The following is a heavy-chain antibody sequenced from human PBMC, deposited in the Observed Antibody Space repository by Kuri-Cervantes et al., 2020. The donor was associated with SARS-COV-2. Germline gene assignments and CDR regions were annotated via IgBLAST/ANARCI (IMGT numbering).Heavy chain of an antibody. V-gene: IGHV1-2*02. Sequence: ASVKVSCKASGYTFTGYYMRWVRQAPGQGLEWMGWINPNSGGTNYAQKFQGRVTMTRDTSISTAYMELSRLRSDDTAVYYCARETYYDSWSGLNWFDPWGQGTLVTVSS. CDR1: GYTFTGYY. CDR3: ARETYYDSWSGLNWFDP. CDR2: INPNSGGT. D-gene: IGHD3-3*01. J-gene: IGHJ5*02.